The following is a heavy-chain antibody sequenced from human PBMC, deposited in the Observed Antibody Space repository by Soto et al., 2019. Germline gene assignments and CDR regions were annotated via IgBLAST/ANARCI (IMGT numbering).Heavy chain of an antibody. Sequence: GGSLRLSCAASGFTFSSYGMHWVRQAPGKGLEWVAVISYDGSNKYYADSVKGRFTISRDNSKNTLYLQMNSLRAEDTAVYYCSKAYYYHTSGLDYWGQGTLVTVAS. J-gene: IGHJ4*02. CDR2: ISYDGSNK. V-gene: IGHV3-30*18. CDR1: GFTFSSYG. D-gene: IGHD3-22*01. CDR3: SKAYYYHTSGLDY.